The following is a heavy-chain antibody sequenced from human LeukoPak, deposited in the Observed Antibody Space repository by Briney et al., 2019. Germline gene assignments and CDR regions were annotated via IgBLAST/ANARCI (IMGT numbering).Heavy chain of an antibody. CDR2: TRNKANSYTT. CDR1: GFTFSDHY. V-gene: IGHV3-72*01. Sequence: GGSLRLSCAASGFTFSDHYMDWVRQAPGKGREWVGRTRNKANSYTTEYAASVKGRFTISRDDSKNSLYLQMNSLKTEDTAVYYCASLYGSGKRWVDPWGQGTLVTVSS. CDR3: ASLYGSGKRWVDP. J-gene: IGHJ5*02. D-gene: IGHD3-10*01.